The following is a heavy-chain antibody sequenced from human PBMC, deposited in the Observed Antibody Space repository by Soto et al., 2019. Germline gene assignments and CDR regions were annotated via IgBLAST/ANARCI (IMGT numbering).Heavy chain of an antibody. J-gene: IGHJ3*02. V-gene: IGHV3-11*01. CDR2: ISSSGTGI. CDR1: GFTFSDYY. Sequence: GGSQRLSCAASGFTFSDYYMTWIRQAPGKGLEWVSYISSSGTGIYYADSMKGRFTFSRDNAKKSLYLQMSSLRAEDTAVYYCARAYSDAFDIWGQGTMVTVSS. CDR3: ARAYSDAFDI. D-gene: IGHD2-15*01.